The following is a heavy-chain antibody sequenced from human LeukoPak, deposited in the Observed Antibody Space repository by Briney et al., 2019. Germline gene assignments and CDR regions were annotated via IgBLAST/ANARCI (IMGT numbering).Heavy chain of an antibody. CDR1: GFTFSSYG. J-gene: IGHJ6*02. CDR3: ARPALQFYYYYGMDV. V-gene: IGHV3-30*03. CDR2: ISYDGSNK. Sequence: PGGSLRLSCAASGFTFSSYGMHWVRQAPGKGLEWVAVISYDGSNKYYADSVKGRFTISRDNSKNTLYLQMNSLRAEDTAVYYCARPALQFYYYYGMDVWGHGTTVTVSS. D-gene: IGHD2-2*01.